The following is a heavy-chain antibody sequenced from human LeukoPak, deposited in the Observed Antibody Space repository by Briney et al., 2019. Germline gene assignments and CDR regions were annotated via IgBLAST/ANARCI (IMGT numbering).Heavy chain of an antibody. CDR3: ARVGGSYYPFDY. D-gene: IGHD1-26*01. Sequence: ASVKVSCKASGYTFTGHYIHWVRQAPGQGLEWMGWINPKNAGTNYAQKLQGRVTMTADTSTSTAYMELRSLRSDDTAVYYCARVGGSYYPFDYWGQGTLVTVSS. V-gene: IGHV1-18*04. CDR1: GYTFTGHY. J-gene: IGHJ4*02. CDR2: INPKNAGT.